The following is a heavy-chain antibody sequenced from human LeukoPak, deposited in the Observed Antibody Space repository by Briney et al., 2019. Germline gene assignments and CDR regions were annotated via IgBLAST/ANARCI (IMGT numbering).Heavy chain of an antibody. J-gene: IGHJ3*02. D-gene: IGHD4-17*01. CDR1: GGSFSSHY. CDR2: ISYIGST. Sequence: PSETLSLTCTVSGGSFSSHYWSWIRQPPGKGLEWIGYISYIGSTNYNPSLKSRVTISVDTSKNQFSLKLSSVTAADTAVYYCARDPTTVTKGLDIWGQGTMVTLSS. CDR3: ARDPTTVTKGLDI. V-gene: IGHV4-59*11.